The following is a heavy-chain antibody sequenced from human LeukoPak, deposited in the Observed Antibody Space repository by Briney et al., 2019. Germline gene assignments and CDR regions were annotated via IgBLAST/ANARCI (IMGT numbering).Heavy chain of an antibody. CDR1: GFTFSSYA. CDR2: ISGSGVST. V-gene: IGHV3-23*01. D-gene: IGHD6-13*01. Sequence: GGSLRLSCAASGFTFSSYAMNWVRQAPGKGLEWVSGISGSGVSTFYADSVKGRFTISRDNSKNTLYLQMNSLRAEDTAVYYCAKGASTWFYFDYWGRGTLVTVSS. CDR3: AKGASTWFYFDY. J-gene: IGHJ4*02.